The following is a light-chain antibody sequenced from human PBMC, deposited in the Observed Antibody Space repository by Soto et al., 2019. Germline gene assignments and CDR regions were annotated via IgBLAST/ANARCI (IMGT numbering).Light chain of an antibody. CDR3: CSYAGGNTLI. V-gene: IGLV2-23*02. CDR2: EVN. J-gene: IGLJ2*01. Sequence: QSALTQPASVSGSPGQSITISCTGTNGDVGSYDLVSWYQQYPGKAPKLIIYEVNKRPSGVSNRFSGAKSGSTASLTISGLQTEDEADYDCCSYAGGNTLIFGGGTKVTVL. CDR1: NGDVGSYDL.